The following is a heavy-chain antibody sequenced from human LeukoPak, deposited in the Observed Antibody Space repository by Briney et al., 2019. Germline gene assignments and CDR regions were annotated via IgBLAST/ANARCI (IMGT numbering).Heavy chain of an antibody. J-gene: IGHJ4*02. D-gene: IGHD3-9*01. CDR1: GFTFSSYG. V-gene: IGHV3-30*18. Sequence: GGSLRLSCAASGFTFSSYGMHWVRQAPGKGLEWVAVISYDGSNKYYADSVKGRFTISRDNSKNTLYLQMNSLRAEDTAVYYCAKSYDILTGSDYRGQGTLVTVSS. CDR2: ISYDGSNK. CDR3: AKSYDILTGSDY.